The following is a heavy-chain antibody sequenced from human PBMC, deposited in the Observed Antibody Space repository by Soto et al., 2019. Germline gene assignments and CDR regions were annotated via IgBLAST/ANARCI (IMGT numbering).Heavy chain of an antibody. Sequence: ESLKISCKGSGYSFSNWWIAWVRQMPGKGLEYMGIIYPSDSQTRYSPSFQGQVTISADKSISTAYLQWSSLKASDTAIYYCARHGFYGDYSSNYFDPWGQGTLLTVSS. V-gene: IGHV5-51*01. CDR3: ARHGFYGDYSSNYFDP. J-gene: IGHJ5*02. D-gene: IGHD4-17*01. CDR2: IYPSDSQT. CDR1: GYSFSNWW.